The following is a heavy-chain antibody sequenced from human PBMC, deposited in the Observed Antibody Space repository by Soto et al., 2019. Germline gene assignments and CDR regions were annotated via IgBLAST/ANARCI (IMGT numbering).Heavy chain of an antibody. V-gene: IGHV4-39*01. CDR2: IYYSGST. Sequence: SETLSLTCTVSGGSISSSGYYWGWIRQPPGKGLEWIGSIYYSGSTYYNPSLKSRVTISVDTSKNQFSLKLSSVTAADTAVYHCARRGRISPLIAVAGTFDYWGQGTLVTVSS. J-gene: IGHJ4*02. CDR3: ARRGRISPLIAVAGTFDY. CDR1: GGSISSSGYY. D-gene: IGHD6-19*01.